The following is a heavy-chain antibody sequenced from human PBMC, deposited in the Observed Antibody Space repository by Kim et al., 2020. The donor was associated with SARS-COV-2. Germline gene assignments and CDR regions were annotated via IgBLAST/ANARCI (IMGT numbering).Heavy chain of an antibody. V-gene: IGHV3-15*01. Sequence: DGGTTDYAAPVKGRFTISRDDSKNTLYLQMNSLKTEDTAVYYCTTGTRNYWGQGTLVTVSS. CDR3: TTGTRNY. J-gene: IGHJ4*02. D-gene: IGHD1-1*01. CDR2: DGGTT.